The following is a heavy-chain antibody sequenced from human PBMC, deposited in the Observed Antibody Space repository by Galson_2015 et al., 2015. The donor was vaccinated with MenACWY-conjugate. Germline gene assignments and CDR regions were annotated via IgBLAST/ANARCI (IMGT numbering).Heavy chain of an antibody. D-gene: IGHD2-2*01. V-gene: IGHV5-51*01. CDR1: GYSFTSYW. CDR3: ARHDRVVVPAAPFDY. Sequence: QSGAEVKKPGESLKISCKASGYSFTSYWIGWVRQMPGKGLEWMGIIHPGDSDTRYSPSFQGQVTISADKSFSTAYLQWSSLKASDTAMYYCARHDRVVVPAAPFDYWGQGTLVTVSS. J-gene: IGHJ4*02. CDR2: IHPGDSDT.